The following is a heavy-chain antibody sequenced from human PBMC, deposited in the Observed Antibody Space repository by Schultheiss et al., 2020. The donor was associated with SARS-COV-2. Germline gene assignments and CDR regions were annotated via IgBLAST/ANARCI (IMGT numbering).Heavy chain of an antibody. CDR3: AREYSSSSRAPDY. J-gene: IGHJ4*02. CDR1: GFTFSSYG. D-gene: IGHD6-6*01. Sequence: GGSLRLSCAASGFTFSSYGMHWVRQAPGKGLEWVAVIWYDGSNKYYADSVKGRFTISRDNSKNTVYLQMNNLRAEDTAVYYCAREYSSSSRAPDYWGQGTLVTVSS. CDR2: IWYDGSNK. V-gene: IGHV3-33*01.